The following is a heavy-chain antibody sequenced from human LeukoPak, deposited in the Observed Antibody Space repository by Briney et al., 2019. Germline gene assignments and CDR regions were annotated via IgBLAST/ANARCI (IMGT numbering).Heavy chain of an antibody. J-gene: IGHJ4*02. CDR3: ARGPGTWYYY. CDR1: GGSFSGYY. D-gene: IGHD6-13*01. CDR2: INHSGST. V-gene: IGHV4-34*01. Sequence: SETLSLTCAVYGGSFSGYYWSWIRQPPGKGLEWIGEINHSGSTNDNPPLKSRVTISIDTSKNQFSLKLSSVTAADTALYYRARGPGTWYYYWGQGTLVTVSS.